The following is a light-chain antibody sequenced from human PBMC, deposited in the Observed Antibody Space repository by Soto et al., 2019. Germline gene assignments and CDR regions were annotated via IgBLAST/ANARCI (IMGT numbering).Light chain of an antibody. CDR2: AAT. J-gene: IGKJ1*01. V-gene: IGKV1-39*01. CDR1: QKISSY. Sequence: DIQMTQSPSSLSASVGDTVTIACRASQKISSYLNWYQQRPGEAPKVLIYAATTLQGGAPSRFSGSGSGTDFTLTITSLRPEDFATYFCHQSFSPPQTFGLGTKVELK. CDR3: HQSFSPPQT.